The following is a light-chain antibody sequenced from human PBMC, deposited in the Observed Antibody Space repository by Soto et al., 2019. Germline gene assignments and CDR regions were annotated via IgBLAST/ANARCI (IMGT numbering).Light chain of an antibody. CDR3: QQYNTYWKM. V-gene: IGKV1-5*01. CDR2: DVS. Sequence: DIQMTQSPSTLSASVGDRVTIPCRASQTINNRLAWYQQKPGKAPKLLIFDVSSLESGVPSRFSGSGSGTEFTLTISSLQPDGFATYYCQQYNTYWKMFGQGTKVDIK. J-gene: IGKJ1*01. CDR1: QTINNR.